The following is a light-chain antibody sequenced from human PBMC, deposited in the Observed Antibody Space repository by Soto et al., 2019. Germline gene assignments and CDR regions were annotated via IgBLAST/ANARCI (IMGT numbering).Light chain of an antibody. Sequence: EIVLTQSPGTLSLSPGERATLSCRASQSVTTTYLAWYQQKPGQAPRLLIYGASSRATGIPDRFSGSGSGTDFTLTISRLEPEDFAVYYCQQYGDSVWTFGQGTKVEI. CDR1: QSVTTTY. V-gene: IGKV3-20*01. J-gene: IGKJ1*01. CDR3: QQYGDSVWT. CDR2: GAS.